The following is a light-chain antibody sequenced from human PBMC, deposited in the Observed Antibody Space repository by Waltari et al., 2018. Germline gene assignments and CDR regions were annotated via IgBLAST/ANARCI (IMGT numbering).Light chain of an antibody. CDR2: DVS. V-gene: IGLV2-14*01. Sequence: QSALTQPASVSGSPGQSITISCTGTSSDVGGYNYVSWYQQHPGKAPKLMIYDVSKRPSWVANRCSGSKSGNAASLTISGLQAEDEADYYCSSYTSSSTFYVFGTGTKVTVL. J-gene: IGLJ1*01. CDR1: SSDVGGYNY. CDR3: SSYTSSSTFYV.